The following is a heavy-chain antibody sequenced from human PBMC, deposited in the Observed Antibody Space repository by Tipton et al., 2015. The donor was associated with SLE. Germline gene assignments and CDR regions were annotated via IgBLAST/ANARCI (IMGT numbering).Heavy chain of an antibody. D-gene: IGHD6-6*01. CDR1: GGSISSSSYY. CDR3: ARQGQLVADY. Sequence: TLSLTCTVSGGSISSSSYYWGWIRQPPGKGLEWIGSIYYSGSTYYNPSLKSRVTISVDTSKNQFSLKLSSVTAADTAVYYCARQGQLVADYWGQGTLVTVSS. J-gene: IGHJ4*02. CDR2: IYYSGST. V-gene: IGHV4-39*01.